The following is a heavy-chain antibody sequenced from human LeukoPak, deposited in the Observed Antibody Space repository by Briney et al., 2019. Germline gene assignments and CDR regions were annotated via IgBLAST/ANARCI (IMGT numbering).Heavy chain of an antibody. D-gene: IGHD5-12*01. J-gene: IGHJ3*02. CDR1: GGSISSSSYY. CDR2: IYQSGST. Sequence: PSETLSLTCTDSGGSISSSSYYWGWVRQPPGKGLEWIVSIYQSGSTYYNPSLKSRVTIAVETSKNQFSLKLSSVTAADKAVYYCARSCRILDIVATIRARLGGNGFDIWGQGTMVTVSS. CDR3: ARSCRILDIVATIRARLGGNGFDI. V-gene: IGHV4-39*07.